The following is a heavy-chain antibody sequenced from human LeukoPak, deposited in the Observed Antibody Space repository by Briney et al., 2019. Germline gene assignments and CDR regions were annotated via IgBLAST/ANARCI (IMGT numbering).Heavy chain of an antibody. V-gene: IGHV3-23*01. CDR1: GFTFSTYA. CDR3: AKQDSGSHDY. J-gene: IGHJ4*02. D-gene: IGHD3-10*01. CDR2: ITNSGDRT. Sequence: TGGSLRLSCAASGFTFSTYAMSWVRQAPGKGLEWVSSITNSGDRTYYADSVKGRFTISRDNSKNTLHPQMNSLRAEGTAIYYCAKQDSGSHDYWGQGILVTVSS.